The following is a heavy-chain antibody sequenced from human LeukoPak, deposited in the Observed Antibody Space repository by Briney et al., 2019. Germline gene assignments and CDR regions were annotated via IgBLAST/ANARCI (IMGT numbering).Heavy chain of an antibody. D-gene: IGHD3-10*01. CDR1: GFTFSSYS. CDR2: ISGSGGST. Sequence: PGGSLRLSCAASGFTFSSYSMNWVRQAPGKGLEWVSAISGSGGSTYYADSVKGRFTISRDNSKNTVYLQMNSLRAEDTAVYYCAKAGGYYGSGSYAFDYWGQGTLVTVSS. CDR3: AKAGGYYGSGSYAFDY. V-gene: IGHV3-23*01. J-gene: IGHJ4*02.